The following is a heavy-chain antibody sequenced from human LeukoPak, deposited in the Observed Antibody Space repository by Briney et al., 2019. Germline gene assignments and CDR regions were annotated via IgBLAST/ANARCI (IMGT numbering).Heavy chain of an antibody. D-gene: IGHD3-22*01. CDR1: GGSVSSNY. CDR3: ARSFDTSDYFYYFDY. J-gene: IGHJ4*02. Sequence: SETLSLTCSVSGGSVSSNYWSWIRQPPGKGLEWIGYVSKSGGTNYNPSLKSRITISLDTSKNQFSLRLNSMTAADTAVYYCARSFDTSDYFYYFDYWGQGTLVTVSS. CDR2: VSKSGGT. V-gene: IGHV4-59*02.